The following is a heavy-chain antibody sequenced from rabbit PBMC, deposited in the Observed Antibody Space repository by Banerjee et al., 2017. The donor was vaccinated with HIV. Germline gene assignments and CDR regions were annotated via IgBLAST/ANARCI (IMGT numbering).Heavy chain of an antibody. V-gene: IGHV1S45*01. CDR3: ARDTIGSSLTFNL. Sequence: QEQLVESGGGLVTLGGSLKLSCKASGIDFSSYGISWVRQAPGKGLEWIACIYAGSSGSTYYANWAKGRFTISKTSSTTVTLQMTSLTAADTATYFCARDTIGSSLTFNLWGQGTLVTVS. CDR2: IYAGSSGST. J-gene: IGHJ4*01. D-gene: IGHD4-2*01. CDR1: GIDFSSYG.